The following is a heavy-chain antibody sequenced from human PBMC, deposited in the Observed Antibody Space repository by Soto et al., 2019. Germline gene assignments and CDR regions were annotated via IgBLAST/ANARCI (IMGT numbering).Heavy chain of an antibody. CDR3: ATDNPGPYFDY. CDR1: GFTFSSSA. J-gene: IGHJ4*02. V-gene: IGHV3-23*01. Sequence: GGSLRLSCAASGFTFSSSAMSWVRQAPGKGLEWVSTISGSGGSTYYADSVKGRFTISRDNAKNSLYLQMNSLRGEDTAVYYCATDNPGPYFDYWGQGTLVTVSS. CDR2: ISGSGGST. D-gene: IGHD1-1*01.